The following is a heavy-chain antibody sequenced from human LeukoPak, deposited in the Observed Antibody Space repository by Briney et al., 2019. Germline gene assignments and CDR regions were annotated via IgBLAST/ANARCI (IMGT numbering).Heavy chain of an antibody. CDR3: ARWNVNSSGWYRGFDY. Sequence: SETLSLTCTVSGGSISSGDYYWSWIRQPPGKGLEWIGYIYYSGSTNYNPSLKSRVTISVDTSKNQFSLKLSSVTAADTAVYYCARWNVNSSGWYRGFDYWGQGTLVTVSS. D-gene: IGHD6-19*01. V-gene: IGHV4-61*08. J-gene: IGHJ4*02. CDR2: IYYSGST. CDR1: GGSISSGDYY.